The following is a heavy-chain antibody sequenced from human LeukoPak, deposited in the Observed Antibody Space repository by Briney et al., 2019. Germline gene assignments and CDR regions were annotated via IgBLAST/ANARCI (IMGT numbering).Heavy chain of an antibody. J-gene: IGHJ3*02. Sequence: ASVKVSCKVSGYTLTELSMQWVRQAPGKGEEWMGGFDPEDGETIYAQKFQGRVTITEDTATDTAYMELSIRRSDDTAVYYCARDLGRDQLLIPRARFDIWGQGTMVTVSS. V-gene: IGHV1-24*01. D-gene: IGHD2-2*01. CDR3: ARDLGRDQLLIPRARFDI. CDR1: GYTLTELS. CDR2: FDPEDGET.